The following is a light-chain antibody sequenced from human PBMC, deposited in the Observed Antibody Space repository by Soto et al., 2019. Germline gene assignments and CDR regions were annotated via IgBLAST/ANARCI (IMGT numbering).Light chain of an antibody. CDR2: WAS. CDR1: QSVLYSSNNKNY. Sequence: DIVMTQSPDSLAVSLGERATINCKSSQSVLYSSNNKNYLAWYQQKPGQPPKLLIYWASTRESGVPDRFSGSESGTDFTLTISSLQAEDVAVYYCQQYYSIPPTFGGGTKVDIK. CDR3: QQYYSIPPT. J-gene: IGKJ4*01. V-gene: IGKV4-1*01.